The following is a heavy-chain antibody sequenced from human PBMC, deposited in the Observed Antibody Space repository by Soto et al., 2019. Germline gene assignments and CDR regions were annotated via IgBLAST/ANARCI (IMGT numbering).Heavy chain of an antibody. V-gene: IGHV4-30-4*01. Sequence: SETLSLTCSVSGGSIGSGDYYWSWIRQPPGKGLEWIGYIYYNGSTYYNPAHKSRVTISVDTSKNQFSLQLSSVTAADTAVYYCARDYRDGYNSLLDDWGQGTLVTVSS. J-gene: IGHJ4*02. CDR1: GGSIGSGDYY. CDR3: ARDYRDGYNSLLDD. D-gene: IGHD5-12*01. CDR2: IYYNGST.